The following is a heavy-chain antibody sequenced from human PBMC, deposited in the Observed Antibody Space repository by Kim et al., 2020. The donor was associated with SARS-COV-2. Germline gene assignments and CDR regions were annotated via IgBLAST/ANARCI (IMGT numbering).Heavy chain of an antibody. CDR1: GGSISSSSYY. J-gene: IGHJ4*02. D-gene: IGHD1-26*01. Sequence: SETLSLTCTVSGGSISSSSYYWGWIRQPPGKGLEWIGSIYYSGSTYYNPSLRSRVTISVDTSKNQFSLKLSSVTAADTAVYYCARQVGEVFDYWGQGTLVNVSS. CDR2: IYYSGST. V-gene: IGHV4-39*01. CDR3: ARQVGEVFDY.